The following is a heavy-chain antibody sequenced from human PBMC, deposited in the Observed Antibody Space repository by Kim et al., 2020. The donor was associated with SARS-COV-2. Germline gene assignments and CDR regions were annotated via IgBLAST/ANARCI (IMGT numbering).Heavy chain of an antibody. CDR3: ARERYDISTGYVSRFSYGMDV. J-gene: IGHJ6*02. CDR2: INPSGGSS. V-gene: IGHV1-46*01. CDR1: GYIFTRYY. D-gene: IGHD3-9*01. Sequence: ASVKVSCKTSGYIFTRYYIHWVRQAPGQGLEWMGAINPSGGSSRFAQKFQGRVTMTRDTSTDTIYIEVSSLISEDTAVYYCARERYDISTGYVSRFSYGMDVRGQGTTATVSS.